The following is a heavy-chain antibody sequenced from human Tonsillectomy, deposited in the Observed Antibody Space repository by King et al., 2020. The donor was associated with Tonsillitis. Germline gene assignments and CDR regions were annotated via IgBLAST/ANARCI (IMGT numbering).Heavy chain of an antibody. CDR1: GYTFTGYY. CDR2: IKPNSGGT. D-gene: IGHD7-27*01. Sequence: VQLVESGAEVKKPGASVKVSCKASGYTFTGYYMHWVRQAPGPGLEWMVWIKPNSGGTNYAPKFQGRVTMTRETSISTAYMELSRLRSDDTAVYYCARANWASPLWYWGQGTLVTVSS. CDR3: ARANWASPLWY. V-gene: IGHV1-2*02. J-gene: IGHJ4*02.